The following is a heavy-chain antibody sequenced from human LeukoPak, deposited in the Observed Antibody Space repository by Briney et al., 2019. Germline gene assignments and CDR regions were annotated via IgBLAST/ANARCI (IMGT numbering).Heavy chain of an antibody. D-gene: IGHD3-3*01. J-gene: IGHJ6*02. CDR1: GYTFTGYY. V-gene: IGHV1-2*02. Sequence: ASVKVSCKASGYTFTGYYMHWVRQAPGQGLEWMGWINPNSGDTNYAQKFQGRVTMTRDTSISTAYMELSRLRSDDTAVYYCARGYDFWSGYYVHYYYGMDVWGQGTTVTVSS. CDR2: INPNSGDT. CDR3: ARGYDFWSGYYVHYYYGMDV.